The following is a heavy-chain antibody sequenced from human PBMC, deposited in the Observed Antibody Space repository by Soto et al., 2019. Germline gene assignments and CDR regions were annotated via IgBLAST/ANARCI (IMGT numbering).Heavy chain of an antibody. CDR2: IYYSGST. J-gene: IGHJ4*02. CDR1: GGSVSSGSYY. D-gene: IGHD3-22*01. CDR3: ARGDVVVIGY. Sequence: SETLSLTCTVSGGSVSSGSYYWSWIRQPPGKGLEWIGYIYYSGSTNYNPSLKSRVTISVDTSKNQFSLKLSSVTAADTAVYYCARGDVVVIGYWGQGTLVTVYS. V-gene: IGHV4-61*01.